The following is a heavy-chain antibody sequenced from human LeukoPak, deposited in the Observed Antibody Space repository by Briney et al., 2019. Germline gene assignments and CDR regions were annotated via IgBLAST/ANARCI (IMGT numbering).Heavy chain of an antibody. CDR1: GFTFSSYA. Sequence: SGGSLRLSCAASGFTFSSYAMPWVRQAPGKGLEWVAVISYDGSNKYYADSVKGRFTISRDNSKNTLYLQMNSLRAEDTAVYYCARDIPGYDILTGSHWFDPWGQGTLVTVSS. CDR3: ARDIPGYDILTGSHWFDP. J-gene: IGHJ5*02. CDR2: ISYDGSNK. V-gene: IGHV3-30-3*01. D-gene: IGHD3-9*01.